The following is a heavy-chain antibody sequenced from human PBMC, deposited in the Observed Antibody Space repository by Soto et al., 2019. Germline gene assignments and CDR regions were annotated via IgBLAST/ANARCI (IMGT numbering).Heavy chain of an antibody. D-gene: IGHD3-16*02. J-gene: IGHJ4*02. CDR2: ISGSGGST. Sequence: GGSLRLSCAASGFTFSSYAMSWVRQAPGKGLEWVSAISGSGGSTYYADSVKGRFTISRDNSKNTLYLQMNSLRAEDTAVYYCAKLGDVSAMITFGGVIGYVDYWGQGTLVTVSS. V-gene: IGHV3-23*01. CDR1: GFTFSSYA. CDR3: AKLGDVSAMITFGGVIGYVDY.